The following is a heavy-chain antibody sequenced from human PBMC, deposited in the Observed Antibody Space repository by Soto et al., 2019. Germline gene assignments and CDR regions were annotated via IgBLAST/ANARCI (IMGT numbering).Heavy chain of an antibody. D-gene: IGHD5-18*01. J-gene: IGHJ4*02. CDR3: ARGLTAMAEYY. CDR2: IYYSGST. V-gene: IGHV4-39*07. CDR1: GGSISSSSYY. Sequence: SETLSLTCTVSGGSISSSSYYWGWIRQPPGKGLEWIGSIYYSGSTYYNPSLKSRVTISVDTSKNQFSLKLSSVTAADTAVYYCARGLTAMAEYYWGQGTLVTVSS.